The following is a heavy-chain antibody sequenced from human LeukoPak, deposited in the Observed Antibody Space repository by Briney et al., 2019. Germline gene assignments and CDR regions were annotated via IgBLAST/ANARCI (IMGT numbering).Heavy chain of an antibody. J-gene: IGHJ5*02. Sequence: SETLSLTCTVSGGSISSYYWTWIRQPPGKGLEWIGYFYYSGSTNYNPSLKSRVTISLDTSKNHFSLNLSSVTAADTAVYYCTRGQSRGNWFDPWGQGTLVTVSS. CDR2: FYYSGST. CDR1: GGSISSYY. D-gene: IGHD3-10*01. V-gene: IGHV4-59*01. CDR3: TRGQSRGNWFDP.